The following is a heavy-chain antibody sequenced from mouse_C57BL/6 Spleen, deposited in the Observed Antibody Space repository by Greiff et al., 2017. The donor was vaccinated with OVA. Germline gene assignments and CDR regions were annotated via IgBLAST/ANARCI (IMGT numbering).Heavy chain of an antibody. CDR2: ISGGSSTV. J-gene: IGHJ4*01. CDR1: GFTFSDYG. V-gene: IGHV5-17*01. CDR3: ARGADAMDY. Sequence: EVKLVESGGGLVKPGGSLKLSCAASGFTFSDYGLHWVRQAPEKGLEWVAYISGGSSTVYYADTVKGRFTISRDNAKNTLFLQMTSLRSEDTAMYYCARGADAMDYWGQGTSVTVSS.